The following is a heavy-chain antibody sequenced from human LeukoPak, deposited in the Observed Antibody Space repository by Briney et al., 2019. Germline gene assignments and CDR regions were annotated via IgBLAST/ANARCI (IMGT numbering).Heavy chain of an antibody. CDR3: GKNNLRSWWYYFDY. CDR1: GFTFDDYA. CDR2: ISWNSGSI. D-gene: IGHD2-15*01. J-gene: IGHJ4*02. Sequence: GRSLRLSCAASGFTFDDYAMHWVRQAPGKGLEWVSGISWNSGSIGYADSVKGRFTISRDNAKNSLYLQMNSLRAEDTALYYCGKNNLRSWWYYFDYWGQGTLVTVSS. V-gene: IGHV3-9*01.